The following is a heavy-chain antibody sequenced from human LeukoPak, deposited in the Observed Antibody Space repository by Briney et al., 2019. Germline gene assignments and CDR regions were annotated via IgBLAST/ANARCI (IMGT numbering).Heavy chain of an antibody. CDR2: IYPGDSDT. J-gene: IGHJ3*02. Sequence: GESLKISCKGSGYSFTSYWIGWVRQMPGRGLEWMGIIYPGDSDTRYSPSLQGQVTISADKSISTAYLQWSSLKASDTAMYYCARLLLDSGSYPGHDAFDIWGQGTMVTVSS. V-gene: IGHV5-51*01. D-gene: IGHD1-26*01. CDR3: ARLLLDSGSYPGHDAFDI. CDR1: GYSFTSYW.